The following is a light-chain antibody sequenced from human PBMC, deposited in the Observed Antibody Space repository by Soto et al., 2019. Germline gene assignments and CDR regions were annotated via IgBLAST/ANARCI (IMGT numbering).Light chain of an antibody. J-gene: IGKJ1*01. Sequence: DIQMTQSPSPLSASVGDTVALTSPASPSLSGWVAWYQQKPGPAPTPLLRDAPALPRAVPSTSSGSGSGPEFTLTISGLQPDAFATYYCKHCDTSRQFGQGTKVDIK. CDR2: DAP. V-gene: IGKV1-5*01. CDR3: KHCDTSRQ. CDR1: PSLSGW.